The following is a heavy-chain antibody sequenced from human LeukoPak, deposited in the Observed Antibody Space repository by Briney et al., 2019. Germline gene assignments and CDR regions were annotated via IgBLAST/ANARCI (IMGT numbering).Heavy chain of an antibody. CDR3: ARGVRIAVAGYIDY. CDR2: ISYDGPNK. D-gene: IGHD6-19*01. V-gene: IGHV3-30*04. CDR1: GFTFSSYA. Sequence: GGSLRLSCAASGFTFSSYAMSWVRQAPGKGLEWVAAISYDGPNKRYADSVKGRFTISRGNSKNTLYLQMNSLRAEDTAVYYCARGVRIAVAGYIDYWGQGTLVTVSS. J-gene: IGHJ4*02.